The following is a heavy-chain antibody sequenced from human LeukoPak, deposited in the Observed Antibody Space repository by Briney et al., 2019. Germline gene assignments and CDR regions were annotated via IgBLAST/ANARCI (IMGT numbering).Heavy chain of an antibody. CDR3: AKTPDYFDH. V-gene: IGHV3-23*01. Sequence: GGTLRLSCAASGFTFKSYDMHWVRQAPGKGLEWVSTISGTGSSTYYAASVKGRFTISRDNSENPLYLQMKSLRAEDTAVYYCAKTPDYFDHWGQGNLVTVSS. CDR2: ISGTGSST. CDR1: GFTFKSYD. J-gene: IGHJ4*02.